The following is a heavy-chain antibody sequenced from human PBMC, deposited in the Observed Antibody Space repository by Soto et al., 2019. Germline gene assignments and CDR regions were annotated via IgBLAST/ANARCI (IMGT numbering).Heavy chain of an antibody. CDR2: ISVIGFST. CDR1: GFTFNTYA. V-gene: IGHV3-23*01. CDR3: ATFTFGRPFDT. J-gene: IGHJ3*02. D-gene: IGHD3-16*01. Sequence: PGGSLRLSCAASGFTFNTYAMSWVRQAPGQGLEWVSAISVIGFSTYYAASVKGRFSISSDSSKNTLFLQMNSLRADDTAVYFCATFTFGRPFDTWGQGTMVTVSS.